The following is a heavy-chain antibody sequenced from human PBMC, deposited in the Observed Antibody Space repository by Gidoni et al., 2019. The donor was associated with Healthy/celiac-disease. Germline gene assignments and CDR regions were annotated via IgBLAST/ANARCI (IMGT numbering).Heavy chain of an antibody. CDR2: IYSIGST. CDR3: ASRIAVAGTGLWFDP. D-gene: IGHD6-19*01. Sequence: QVQLQESGPGLVMPSETRSLTSTVSGGSVSRYYLSWIRQPPGKGLSWIGYIYSIGSTNDNPSLKCRVTISVDTSKNQFSLKLSSVTAADTALYYCASRIAVAGTGLWFDPWGQGTLVTVSS. J-gene: IGHJ5*02. V-gene: IGHV4-59*02. CDR1: GGSVSRYY.